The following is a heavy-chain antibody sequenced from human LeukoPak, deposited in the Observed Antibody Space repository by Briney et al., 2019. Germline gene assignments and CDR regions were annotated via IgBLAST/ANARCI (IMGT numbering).Heavy chain of an antibody. J-gene: IGHJ5*02. D-gene: IGHD5-18*01. CDR1: GGTFSSYA. CDR3: ARVPENTAMVSWFDP. Sequence: SVKVSCKASGGTFSSYAISWVRQAPGQGLEWMGGIIPIFGTANFAQKFQGRVTITADESTSTAYMELSSLRSEDTAVYYCARVPENTAMVSWFDPWGQGTLVTVSS. V-gene: IGHV1-69*13. CDR2: IIPIFGTA.